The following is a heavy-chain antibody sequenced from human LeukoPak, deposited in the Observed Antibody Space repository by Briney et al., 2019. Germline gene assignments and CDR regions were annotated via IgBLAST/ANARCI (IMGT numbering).Heavy chain of an antibody. CDR2: ISAYNSNK. CDR1: GYTFTSYG. Sequence: ASVKVSCKASGYTFTSYGISWVRQAPGQGLEWVAWISAYNSNKNSAEKFQGRVTMTIDTSTSTAYMELRSLKSDVTAVYYCVRHIKPAGPWDGMDVWGQGTTVIVSS. D-gene: IGHD1-26*01. V-gene: IGHV1-18*04. CDR3: VRHIKPAGPWDGMDV. J-gene: IGHJ6*02.